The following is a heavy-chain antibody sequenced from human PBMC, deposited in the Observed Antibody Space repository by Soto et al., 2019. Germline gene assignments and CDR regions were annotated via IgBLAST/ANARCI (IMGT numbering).Heavy chain of an antibody. Sequence: QITLKESGPPLVKPTQTLTLTCTFSAFSLSTGGVGVGWIRQPPGKALEWLALIYWDDDKRYRPSLRSRLTITKDTSKNQVVLTMTIMDPVDTATYYCIQSRCGGDCLQSYASYYYYGMDVWGQGTTVTVSS. CDR3: IQSRCGGDCLQSYASYYYYGMDV. CDR1: AFSLSTGGVG. D-gene: IGHD2-21*02. J-gene: IGHJ6*02. V-gene: IGHV2-5*02. CDR2: IYWDDDK.